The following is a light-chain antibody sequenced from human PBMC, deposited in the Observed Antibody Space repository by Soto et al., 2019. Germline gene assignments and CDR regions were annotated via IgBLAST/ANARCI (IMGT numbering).Light chain of an antibody. J-gene: IGLJ2*01. CDR1: SSDVGGYNY. Sequence: QSALTQPASVSGSPGQSITISCTGTSSDVGGYNYVSWYQHHPGKAPKLLIYDVNNRPSAVSDRFSGSKSGNTASLTISGLQTEDEADYYCSSYTSIITVVFGGGTKVTVL. CDR3: SSYTSIITVV. V-gene: IGLV2-14*01. CDR2: DVN.